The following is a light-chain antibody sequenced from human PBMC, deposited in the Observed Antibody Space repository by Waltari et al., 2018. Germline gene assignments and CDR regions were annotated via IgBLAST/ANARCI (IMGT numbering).Light chain of an antibody. Sequence: SYELTQPPSVSVSPGQTARITCSGDALPKQHAYWYQQKPGQAPVLVIYKDSERPSGIPERFPGSSSGTTGTLTISGVQAEDEADYDCQSADSSGTNVVFGGGTKLTVL. V-gene: IGLV3-25*03. CDR1: ALPKQH. J-gene: IGLJ2*01. CDR2: KDS. CDR3: QSADSSGTNVV.